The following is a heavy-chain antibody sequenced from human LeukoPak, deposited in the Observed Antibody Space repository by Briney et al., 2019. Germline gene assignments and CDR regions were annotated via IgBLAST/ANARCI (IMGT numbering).Heavy chain of an antibody. J-gene: IGHJ4*02. CDR3: ARGWQAFDY. Sequence: SETLSLTCAVYGGSFSGYYWSWIRQPPGKGLEWIGEINHSGSTNYNPSLKSRVTISVDTSKNQFSLKLNSVTAADTAVYYCARGWQAFDYWGQGTLVTVSS. CDR2: INHSGST. V-gene: IGHV4-34*01. CDR1: GGSFSGYY.